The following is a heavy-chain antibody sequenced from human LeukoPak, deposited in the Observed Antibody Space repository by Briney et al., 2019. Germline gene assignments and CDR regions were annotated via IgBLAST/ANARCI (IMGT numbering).Heavy chain of an antibody. CDR2: IHSSGST. J-gene: IGHJ4*02. Sequence: SQTLSLTCTVSGVSISSGNYKWSWIRQPPGKGLEWLGNIHSSGSTHNNPSLKTRVTMSVDTSKNQFSLKLSSVTAADTAVYYCARLYSSGWILDYWGQGTLVTVSS. V-gene: IGHV4-30-4*01. CDR1: GVSISSGNYK. D-gene: IGHD6-19*01. CDR3: ARLYSSGWILDY.